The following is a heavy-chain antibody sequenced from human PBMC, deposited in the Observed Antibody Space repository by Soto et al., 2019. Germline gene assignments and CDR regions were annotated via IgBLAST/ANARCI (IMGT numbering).Heavy chain of an antibody. Sequence: RGSLRLSCAASGFTVSSNYMSWVRQAPGKGLEWVSVIYSGGSTYYADSVKGRFTISRDNSKNTLYLQMNSLRAEDTAVDYSARTGGGPGFRFDYWGQGTLVTVSS. D-gene: IGHD3-10*01. CDR1: GFTVSSNY. CDR2: IYSGGST. CDR3: ARTGGGPGFRFDY. V-gene: IGHV3-53*01. J-gene: IGHJ4*02.